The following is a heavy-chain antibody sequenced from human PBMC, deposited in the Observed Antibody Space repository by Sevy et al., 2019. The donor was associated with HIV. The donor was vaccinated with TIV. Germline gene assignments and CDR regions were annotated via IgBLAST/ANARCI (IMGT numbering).Heavy chain of an antibody. J-gene: IGHJ5*02. D-gene: IGHD3-3*02. V-gene: IGHV1-18*01. CDR1: GYSFTNYG. CDR3: AKEGKNIRSWFDP. CDR2: ISGYNGYT. Sequence: ASVKVSCKASGYSFTNYGIGWERQAPGQGLEWMGWISGYNGYTNYAQNLQGRVTMTTDTSTSTAYMELRSLRSDDTAIYYCAKEGKNIRSWFDPWGQGTLVTVSS.